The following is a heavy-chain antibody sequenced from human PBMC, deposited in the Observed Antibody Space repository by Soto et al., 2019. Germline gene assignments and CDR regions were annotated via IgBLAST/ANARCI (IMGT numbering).Heavy chain of an antibody. CDR1: GYSFSNGYY. D-gene: IGHD2-2*01. J-gene: IGHJ6*02. V-gene: IGHV4-38-2*01. CDR2: FFFIGNT. Sequence: SETLSLTCAVSGYSFSNGYYWGWIRQPPGKGLEWIGAFFFIGNTYYNPSLKIRVTISLAASENQFSLMLRFLTAAEPALYYCARLFGYRHCTSAACYPNYYGLDVWGQGTTVTVSS. CDR3: ARLFGYRHCTSAACYPNYYGLDV.